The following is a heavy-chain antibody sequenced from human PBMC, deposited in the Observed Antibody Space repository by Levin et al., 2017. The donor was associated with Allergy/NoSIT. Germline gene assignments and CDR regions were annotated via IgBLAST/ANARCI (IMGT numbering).Heavy chain of an antibody. V-gene: IGHV3-30*18. Sequence: HPGGSLRLSCAASGFTFSSYGMHWVRQAPGKGLEWVAVISYDGSNKYYADSVKGRFTISRDNSKNTLYLQMNSLRAEDTAVYYCAKWCSGNNCYGTVGFQHWGQGTLVTVSS. CDR3: AKWCSGNNCYGTVGFQH. CDR2: ISYDGSNK. CDR1: GFTFSSYG. D-gene: IGHD2-15*01. J-gene: IGHJ1*01.